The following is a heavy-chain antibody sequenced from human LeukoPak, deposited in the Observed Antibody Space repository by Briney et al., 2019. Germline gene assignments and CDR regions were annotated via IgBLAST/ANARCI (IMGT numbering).Heavy chain of an antibody. D-gene: IGHD1-26*01. Sequence: GGPLRLSCAASGFTFSTSWMSWVRQAPGKGLEWVATIKQDGSEKYYVDSVKGRFTTSRDNAKISLYLQMNSLRAEDTAVYYCARAAYTGSPTSFDYWGQGTLVTVSS. V-gene: IGHV3-7*04. CDR3: ARAAYTGSPTSFDY. J-gene: IGHJ4*02. CDR2: IKQDGSEK. CDR1: GFTFSTSW.